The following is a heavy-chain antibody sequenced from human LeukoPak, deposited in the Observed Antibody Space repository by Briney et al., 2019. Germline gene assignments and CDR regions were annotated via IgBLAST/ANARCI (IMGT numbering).Heavy chain of an antibody. CDR3: AKDSSSWPNNWFDP. V-gene: IGHV3-43*02. D-gene: IGHD6-13*01. CDR2: ISGDGGST. J-gene: IGHJ5*02. CDR1: GFTFDDYA. Sequence: GGSLRLSCAASGFTFDDYAMHWVSQAPGKGLEWVSLISGDGGSTYYADSVKGRFTISRDNSKNSLYLQMNSLRTEDTALYYCAKDSSSWPNNWFDPWGQGTLVTVSS.